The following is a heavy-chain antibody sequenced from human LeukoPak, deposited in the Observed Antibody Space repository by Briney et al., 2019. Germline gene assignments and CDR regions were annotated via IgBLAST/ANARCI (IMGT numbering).Heavy chain of an antibody. CDR3: AKVGGLGSYYRSPYFAY. D-gene: IGHD3-10*01. CDR2: ISWSSDTI. J-gene: IGHJ4*02. CDR1: GFTFGDYA. Sequence: GGSLRLSCVAAGFTFGDYAMHWVRQAPGKGLGWDSGISWSSDTIGYADSVKGRFTISRDTAKNSLYLQMNSLRPEDTALYYCAKVGGLGSYYRSPYFAYWGQGTLVTVSS. V-gene: IGHV3-9*01.